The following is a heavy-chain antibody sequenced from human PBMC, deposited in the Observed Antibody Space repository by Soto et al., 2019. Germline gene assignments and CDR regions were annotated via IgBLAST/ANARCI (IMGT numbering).Heavy chain of an antibody. CDR3: ATIVSYYGMDV. CDR2: FDPEDGGT. J-gene: IGHJ6*02. D-gene: IGHD3-16*02. V-gene: IGHV1-24*01. Sequence: ASVKVSCKVSGYTLTELSMHWVRQAPGKGLEWMGGFDPEDGGTIYAQKFQGRVTMTEDTTTDTAYMELSSLRSEDTAVYYCATIVSYYGMDVWGQGTTVTVSS. CDR1: GYTLTELS.